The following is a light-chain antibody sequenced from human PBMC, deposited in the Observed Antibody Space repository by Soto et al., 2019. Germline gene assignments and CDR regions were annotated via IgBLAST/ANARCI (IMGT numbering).Light chain of an antibody. CDR3: SSFAGNNILV. V-gene: IGLV2-8*01. CDR2: EVS. Sequence: QSALTQPPSASGSPGQSVTISCTGTSSDVGGYNYVSWYQQHPSKAPKLMISEVSKRPSGVPDRFSGSKSGNTASLTVSGLQAEDEADYYCSSFAGNNILVFGGGTKLTVL. CDR1: SSDVGGYNY. J-gene: IGLJ2*01.